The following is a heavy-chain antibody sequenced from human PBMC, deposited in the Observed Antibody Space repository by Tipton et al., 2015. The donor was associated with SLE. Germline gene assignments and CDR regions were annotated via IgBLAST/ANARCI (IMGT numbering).Heavy chain of an antibody. V-gene: IGHV3-33*01. CDR3: ARETNYDFWSGYHYYYYGMDV. CDR2: IWYDGSNK. J-gene: IGHJ6*02. Sequence: SLRLSCAASGFTFSSYGMHWVRQAPGKGLEWVAVIWYDGSNKYYADSVKGRFTISRDNSKNTLYLQMNSLRAEDTAVYYCARETNYDFWSGYHYYYYGMDVWGQGPTVTVSS. D-gene: IGHD3-3*01. CDR1: GFTFSSYG.